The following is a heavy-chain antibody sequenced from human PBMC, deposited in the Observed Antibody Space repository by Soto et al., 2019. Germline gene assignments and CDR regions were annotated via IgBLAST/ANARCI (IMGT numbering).Heavy chain of an antibody. CDR3: AHTLGERDDY. D-gene: IGHD3-10*01. J-gene: IGHJ4*02. CDR2: ISGSGGST. CDR1: GFTFSSYA. V-gene: IGHV3-23*01. Sequence: GESLHISCAASGFTFSSYAMSWVRQAPGKGLEWVSAISGSGGSTYYADSVKGRFTISRDNSKNTLYLQMNSLRAEDTAVYYCAHTLGERDDYGGQGTLVTVSS.